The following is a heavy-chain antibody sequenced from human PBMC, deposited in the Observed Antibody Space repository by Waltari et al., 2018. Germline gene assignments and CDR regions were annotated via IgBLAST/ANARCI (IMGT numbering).Heavy chain of an antibody. D-gene: IGHD2-2*03. Sequence: QVQLQESGPGLVKPSETLSLTCDVSGYSINSGYYWGWIRQSPGKGLGWIATIYQAGETLSNPSLKSRVTISMETSKNQCSLKLNSVTAADTAVYFCSRQVLGYCTSAACRRLESWGQGTLVTVSS. V-gene: IGHV4-38-2*01. J-gene: IGHJ4*02. CDR1: GYSINSGYY. CDR3: SRQVLGYCTSAACRRLES. CDR2: IYQAGET.